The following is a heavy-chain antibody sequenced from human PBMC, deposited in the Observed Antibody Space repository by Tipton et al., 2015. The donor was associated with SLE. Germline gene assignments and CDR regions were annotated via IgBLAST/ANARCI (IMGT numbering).Heavy chain of an antibody. CDR1: GFTFSSYG. D-gene: IGHD1-26*01. V-gene: IGHV3-21*01. CDR2: ISGSGGST. J-gene: IGHJ4*02. Sequence: SLRLSCAASGFTFSSYGMHWVRQAPGKGLEWVSVISGSGGSTYYADSVKGRFTISRDNAKNSLYLQMNSLRAEDTAVYYCARGRSGSSLFDYWGQGTLVTVSS. CDR3: ARGRSGSSLFDY.